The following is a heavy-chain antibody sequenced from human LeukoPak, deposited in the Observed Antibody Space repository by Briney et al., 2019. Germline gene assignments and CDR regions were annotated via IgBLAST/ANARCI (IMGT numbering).Heavy chain of an antibody. Sequence: PGGSLRLSCAASGFTVSSNYMSWVRQAPGKGLEWVSVIYSDGSTYYADSVKGRFTISRDNSKNTLYLQMNSLRAEDTAVYYCASAVLVTPKYFDYWGQGTLVTVSS. CDR1: GFTVSSNY. CDR2: IYSDGST. D-gene: IGHD3-22*01. V-gene: IGHV3-66*02. CDR3: ASAVLVTPKYFDY. J-gene: IGHJ4*02.